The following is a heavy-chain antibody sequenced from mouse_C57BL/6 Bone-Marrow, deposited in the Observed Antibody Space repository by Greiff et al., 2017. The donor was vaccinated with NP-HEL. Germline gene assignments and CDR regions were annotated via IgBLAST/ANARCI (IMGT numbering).Heavy chain of an antibody. J-gene: IGHJ3*01. CDR2: IYPGDGDT. Sequence: QVHVKQSGPELVKPGASVKISCKASGYAFSSSWMNWVKQRPGKGLEWIGRIYPGDGDTNYNGKFKGKATLTADKSSSTAYMQLSSLTSEDSAVYFCARESYGNYRFAKWGEEALVTVSP. D-gene: IGHD2-1*01. CDR1: GYAFSSSW. V-gene: IGHV1-82*01. CDR3: ARESYGNYRFAK.